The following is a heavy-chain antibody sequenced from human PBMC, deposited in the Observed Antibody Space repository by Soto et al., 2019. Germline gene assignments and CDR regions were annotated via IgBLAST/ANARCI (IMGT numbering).Heavy chain of an antibody. J-gene: IGHJ3*01. CDR1: GYTFTAYY. CDR3: ARVPLEGGYDWAGEP. V-gene: IGHV1-46*03. CDR2: VNPSDGAA. D-gene: IGHD5-12*01. Sequence: QVRLVQSGAEVKKPGASVKVSCRTSGYTFTAYYMHWVRQAPGQGLEWMGIVNPSDGAATYAQKFQGRVTMTRDTSATTVFMELSSLRSDDSAVYYCARVPLEGGYDWAGEPWGQGTKVIVSS.